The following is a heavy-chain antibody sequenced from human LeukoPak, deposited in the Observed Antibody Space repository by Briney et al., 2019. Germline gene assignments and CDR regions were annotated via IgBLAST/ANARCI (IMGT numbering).Heavy chain of an antibody. D-gene: IGHD5-18*01. J-gene: IGHJ4*02. CDR3: ARETRGWIQGG. Sequence: PGGSLRLSCVTSGFTFGDTHLHWVRQVPGKGLEWVSGISSNSYYKAYADSVKGRFTISRDNARDSLHLQMNSLRTEDTAFYYCARETRGWIQGGWGQGTLVTVSS. CDR1: GFTFGDTH. V-gene: IGHV3-9*01. CDR2: ISSNSYYK.